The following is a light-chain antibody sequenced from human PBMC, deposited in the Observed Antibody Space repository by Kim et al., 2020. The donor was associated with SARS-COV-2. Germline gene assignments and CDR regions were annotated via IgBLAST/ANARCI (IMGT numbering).Light chain of an antibody. CDR2: QDT. CDR3: QAWDRSTVV. V-gene: IGLV3-1*01. J-gene: IGLJ2*01. Sequence: SGSPGKTASITCSGDKLGDKYACWYQQKPGQSPVVVIYQDTKRPSGIPERFSGSNSGNTATLTISGTQAMDEADYYCQAWDRSTVVFGGGTQLTVL. CDR1: KLGDKY.